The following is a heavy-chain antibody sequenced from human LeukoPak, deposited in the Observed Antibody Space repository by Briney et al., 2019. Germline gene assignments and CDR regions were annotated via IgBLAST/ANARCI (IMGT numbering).Heavy chain of an antibody. D-gene: IGHD2-21*01. V-gene: IGHV4-59*01. CDR1: SDSMNTYY. Sequence: SETLSLTCTVSSDSMNTYYFNWIRQSPGQGLEWIGYVYSGVATAYNPSLKGRVTISLDKSRKQMSLKLTSVTAADTAVYYRARTAYCGGGACSSYCFVSWGQGNLVTVSS. J-gene: IGHJ4*02. CDR2: VYSGVAT. CDR3: ARTAYCGGGACSSYCFVS.